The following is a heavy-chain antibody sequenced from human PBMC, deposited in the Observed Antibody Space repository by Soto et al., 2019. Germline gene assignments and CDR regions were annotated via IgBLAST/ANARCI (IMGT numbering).Heavy chain of an antibody. V-gene: IGHV4-59*01. J-gene: IGHJ6*02. CDR2: IYYSGST. CDR3: ARGWSDPGAALFRYYYYYGMDV. Sequence: SETLSLTCTVSGGSISSYYWSWIRQPPGKGLEWIGYIYYSGSTNYNPSLKSRVTISVDTSKNQFSLKLSSVTAADTAVYYCARGWSDPGAALFRYYYYYGMDVWGQGTTVTVSS. D-gene: IGHD1-26*01. CDR1: GGSISSYY.